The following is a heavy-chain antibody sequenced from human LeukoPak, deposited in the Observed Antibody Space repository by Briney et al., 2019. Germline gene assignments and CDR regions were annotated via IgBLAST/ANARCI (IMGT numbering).Heavy chain of an antibody. J-gene: IGHJ3*02. CDR1: GYTITSYY. Sequence: ASLKISCKASGYTITSYYMHWVRQDPGQGLEWMGILNPSGGSTSYAQKFQGRVTMTRDTSINTAYMELSSLMSEDTAVYYCARDTRGAAAADDPFDIWGPGTLVTVSS. D-gene: IGHD6-13*01. CDR3: ARDTRGAAAADDPFDI. V-gene: IGHV1-46*01. CDR2: LNPSGGST.